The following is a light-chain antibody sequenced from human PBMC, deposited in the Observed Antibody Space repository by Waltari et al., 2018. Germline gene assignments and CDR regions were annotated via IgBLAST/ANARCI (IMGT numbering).Light chain of an antibody. CDR1: QSISTY. Sequence: DIQMTQSPSSLSASVGDRVTITCRASQSISTYLNWYQEKPGKAPQLLIYAASRLQSGVPSRFSGSGSGTDFTLTISSLQPEDFATCYCQQTYISPQTFGQGTKVEIK. J-gene: IGKJ1*01. CDR2: AAS. V-gene: IGKV1-39*01. CDR3: QQTYISPQT.